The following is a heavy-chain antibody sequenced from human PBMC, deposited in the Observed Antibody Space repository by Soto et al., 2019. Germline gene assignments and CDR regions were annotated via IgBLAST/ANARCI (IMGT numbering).Heavy chain of an antibody. Sequence: SDTLSLTCTVSGGSINNFYWSWLRQTPGKGLEWIGYIYHTGATNYNPSLKSRVTISVDTWENQVSLRLASMTAADTALYYCARGEMTPEPKMYYWSFDLWGRGTQVTVSS. CDR3: ARGEMTPEPKMYYWSFDL. J-gene: IGHJ2*01. V-gene: IGHV4-59*01. D-gene: IGHD1-26*01. CDR1: GGSINNFY. CDR2: IYHTGAT.